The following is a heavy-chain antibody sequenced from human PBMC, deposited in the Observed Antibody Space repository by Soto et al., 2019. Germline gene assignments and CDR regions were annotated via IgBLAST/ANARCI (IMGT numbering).Heavy chain of an antibody. J-gene: IGHJ2*01. Sequence: QLQLQESGPGLVKPSETLSLTCTGSGGSPSSSSYYWGWLRRPPGEGLEWIWSVYYTGSTHYNPSLRSRVTISVDTSTNLFAARLSSVTAADTAVYYCARLDVSLYHASIGSYTRFWYVDRWGRGNLVTVSS. D-gene: IGHD3-3*01. CDR3: ARLDVSLYHASIGSYTRFWYVDR. CDR2: VYYTGST. V-gene: IGHV4-39*02. CDR1: GGSPSSSSYY.